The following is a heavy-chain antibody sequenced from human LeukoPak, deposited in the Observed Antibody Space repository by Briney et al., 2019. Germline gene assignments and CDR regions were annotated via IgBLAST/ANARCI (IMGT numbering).Heavy chain of an antibody. V-gene: IGHV4-61*02. CDR3: ARDPYYDILTGYPVVYFDY. CDR1: GDSISRGSYY. CDR2: IYTSGST. Sequence: SQTLSLTCTVSGDSISRGSYYWNWIRQPAGKGLEWIGRIYTSGSTYYNPSLKSRVTISVDTSKNQFSLKLSSVTAADTAVYYCARDPYYDILTGYPVVYFDYWGQGTLVTVSS. J-gene: IGHJ4*02. D-gene: IGHD3-9*01.